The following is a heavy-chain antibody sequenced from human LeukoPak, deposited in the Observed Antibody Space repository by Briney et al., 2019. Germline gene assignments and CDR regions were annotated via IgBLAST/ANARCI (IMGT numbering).Heavy chain of an antibody. CDR2: INHSGSA. CDR3: ARGQGTVTTH. Sequence: PSETLSLTCAVSGGSFSGYCWTWIRQPPGKGLEWIGEINHSGSANYNPSLKSRVTISLDTSKNQFSLKLSPVTAADTAVYYCARGQGTVTTHWGQGTLVTVSS. CDR1: GGSFSGYC. D-gene: IGHD4-17*01. V-gene: IGHV4-34*01. J-gene: IGHJ4*02.